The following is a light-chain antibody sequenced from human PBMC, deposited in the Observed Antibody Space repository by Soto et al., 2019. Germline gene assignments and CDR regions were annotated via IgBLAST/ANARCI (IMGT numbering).Light chain of an antibody. CDR3: QQCSNGWR. V-gene: IGKV3-15*01. CDR2: GAS. J-gene: IGKJ1*01. Sequence: EIVMTQSPATLSVSPGVRATLSCRASQSVSNNLAWYQKKPGQAPRPLIYGASTRATGIPPRFSGGGSGTEFAHTFSSLQSEDCAVYYCQQCSNGWRCGEGPRVEIQ. CDR1: QSVSNN.